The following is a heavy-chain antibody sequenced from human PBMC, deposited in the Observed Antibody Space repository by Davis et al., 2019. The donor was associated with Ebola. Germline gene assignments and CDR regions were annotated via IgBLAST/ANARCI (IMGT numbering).Heavy chain of an antibody. D-gene: IGHD4-17*01. V-gene: IGHV3-69-1*01. CDR1: EFTFSDYY. Sequence: GESLKISCAASEFTFSDYYMTWIRQAPGKGLEWISFISDTNAIYSADSVKGRFTISRDNAKNSLYLQMNSLRAEDTAMYYCARFHTSYGNAFDVWGRGTMVTVSS. J-gene: IGHJ3*01. CDR3: ARFHTSYGNAFDV. CDR2: ISDTNAI.